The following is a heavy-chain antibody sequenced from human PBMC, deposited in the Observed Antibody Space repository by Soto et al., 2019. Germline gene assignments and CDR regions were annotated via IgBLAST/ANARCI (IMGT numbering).Heavy chain of an antibody. J-gene: IGHJ6*02. CDR2: ISYDGSNK. Sequence: QVQLVESGGGVVQPGRSLRLSCAASGFTFSSYGMHWVRQAPGKGLEWVAVISYDGSNKYYADSVKGRFTISRDNSKNTMYQQMNSMRAEDTAVYYCAKGEYSSSWYQYYYYYGMDVWGQGTTVTVSS. D-gene: IGHD6-13*01. CDR1: GFTFSSYG. CDR3: AKGEYSSSWYQYYYYYGMDV. V-gene: IGHV3-30*18.